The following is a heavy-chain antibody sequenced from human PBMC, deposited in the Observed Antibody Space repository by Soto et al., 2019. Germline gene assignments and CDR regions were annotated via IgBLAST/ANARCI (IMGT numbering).Heavy chain of an antibody. CDR1: GGSFSGYY. V-gene: IGHV4-34*01. CDR3: ARGITLFGVVIRMRDAFDI. D-gene: IGHD3-3*01. J-gene: IGHJ3*02. Sequence: QVQLQQWGAGLLKPSETLSLTCAVYGGSFSGYYWSWIRQPPGKGLERIGEINHSGSTNYNPSLKRRVTISVDTSKDQFSLKLSSVPAADTAVYYCARGITLFGVVIRMRDAFDIWGEGTMVTVSS. CDR2: INHSGST.